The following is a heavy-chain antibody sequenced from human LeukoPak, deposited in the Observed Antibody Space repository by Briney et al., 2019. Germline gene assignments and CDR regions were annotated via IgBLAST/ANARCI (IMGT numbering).Heavy chain of an antibody. CDR1: GGSISSYY. CDR2: IYYSGST. V-gene: IGHV4-59*08. J-gene: IGHJ3*02. CDR3: ARTYYYDSSGYYLDAFDI. Sequence: SETLSLTCTVSGGSISSYYWSWIRPPPGRGLEWIGYIYYSGSTNYNPSLKSRVTISVDTSKNQFSMKLSSVTAADTAVYYCARTYYYDSSGYYLDAFDIWGQGTMVTVSS. D-gene: IGHD3-22*01.